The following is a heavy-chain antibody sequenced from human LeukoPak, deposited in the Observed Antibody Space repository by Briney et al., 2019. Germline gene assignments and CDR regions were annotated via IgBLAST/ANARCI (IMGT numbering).Heavy chain of an antibody. CDR2: ISYDGSNQ. CDR1: GFTFSSYG. D-gene: IGHD6-13*01. J-gene: IGHJ4*02. CDR3: AKVVRSSSWYSSMDY. Sequence: QPGRSLRLSCAASGFTFSSYGIHWVRQAPGEGLEWVAVISYDGSNQYYRDSVKGRFTISRDNSKNTLYLEMNSLRPDDTAVYYCAKVVRSSSWYSSMDYWGQGTMVTVSS. V-gene: IGHV3-30*18.